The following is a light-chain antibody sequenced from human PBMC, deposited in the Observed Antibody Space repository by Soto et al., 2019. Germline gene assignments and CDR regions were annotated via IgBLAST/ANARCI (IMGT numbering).Light chain of an antibody. V-gene: IGLV2-14*01. J-gene: IGLJ1*01. CDR2: DVS. Sequence: QSVLTQPASVSGSPGQSITISCTGTSSDVGGYNYVSWYQQHPGKAPKFMIYDVSNRPSGVSNRFSGSKSDNTASLTISGHQAEDEADCYCSSYTTSNTRQIVFGTGTKVTVL. CDR1: SSDVGGYNY. CDR3: SSYTTSNTRQIV.